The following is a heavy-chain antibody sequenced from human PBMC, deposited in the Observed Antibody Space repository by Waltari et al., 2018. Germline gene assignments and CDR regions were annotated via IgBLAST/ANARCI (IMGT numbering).Heavy chain of an antibody. D-gene: IGHD3-3*01. CDR2: IYYSGST. CDR1: GGSISSSSYY. V-gene: IGHV4-39*01. CDR3: AGHAHWGLVLRFLERLPPADY. J-gene: IGHJ4*02. Sequence: QLQLQESGPGLVKPSETLSLTCTVSGGSISSSSYYWGWIRQPPGKGLEWIGSIYYSGSTYCNPSLKRRVTISVDTSKNQFSLKLSSVTAADTAVYYCAGHAHWGLVLRFLERLPPADYWGQGTLVTVSS.